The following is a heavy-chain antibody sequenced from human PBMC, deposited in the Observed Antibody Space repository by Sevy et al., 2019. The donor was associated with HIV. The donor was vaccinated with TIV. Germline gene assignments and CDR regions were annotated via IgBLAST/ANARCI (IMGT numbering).Heavy chain of an antibody. J-gene: IGHJ4*02. D-gene: IGHD1-26*01. CDR2: ISSSSSYV. V-gene: IGHV3-21*06. Sequence: GGSLRLSCVASGFTFRSYWMSWVRQAPGKGLEWVSSISSSSSYVYHADSVKGRFTISRDNAKNSLYLQMNSLRAEDTAVYYCAKWDADRRWFFDYWGQGTLVTVSS. CDR1: GFTFRSYW. CDR3: AKWDADRRWFFDY.